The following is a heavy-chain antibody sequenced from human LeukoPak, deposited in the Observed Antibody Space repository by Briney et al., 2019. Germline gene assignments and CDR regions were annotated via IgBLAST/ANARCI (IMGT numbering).Heavy chain of an antibody. Sequence: PGGSLRLSFAASGFTFSDYYMSWIRQAPGKGLEWVSYISSSGSTIYYAHSVKGRFTISRDNAKNSLYLQMNSLRAEDTAVYYCARDHYGSGASRFDPWGQGTLVTVSS. CDR2: ISSSGSTI. CDR3: ARDHYGSGASRFDP. J-gene: IGHJ5*02. V-gene: IGHV3-11*04. CDR1: GFTFSDYY. D-gene: IGHD3-10*01.